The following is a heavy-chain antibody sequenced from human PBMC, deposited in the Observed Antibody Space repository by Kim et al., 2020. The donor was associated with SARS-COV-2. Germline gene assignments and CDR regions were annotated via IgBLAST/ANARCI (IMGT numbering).Heavy chain of an antibody. CDR3: ARQGDASSFDF. CDR1: GYSFTNYW. Sequence: GESLKISCKGSGYSFTNYWISWVRQMPGKGLERMGRIDPSESSTNYSTSFKGHVTISADKSITTAYQQWSSLKASDTDMYYCARQGDASSFDFWGQGTLVTVSS. J-gene: IGHJ4*02. CDR2: IDPSESST. V-gene: IGHV5-10-1*01. D-gene: IGHD6-6*01.